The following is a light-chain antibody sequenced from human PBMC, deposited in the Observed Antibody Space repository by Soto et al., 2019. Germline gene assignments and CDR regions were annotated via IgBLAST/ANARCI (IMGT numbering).Light chain of an antibody. J-gene: IGKJ2*01. Sequence: EIVMTQSPATLAVSPGETTRLSCRASQSINSDVAWYQQKPGQAPRLLIYDASKRASGIPARFSGSGSGTDFTLTITSLEPEDFAVYYCQQRGNWPRTFGQGTK. CDR2: DAS. V-gene: IGKV3-11*01. CDR3: QQRGNWPRT. CDR1: QSINSD.